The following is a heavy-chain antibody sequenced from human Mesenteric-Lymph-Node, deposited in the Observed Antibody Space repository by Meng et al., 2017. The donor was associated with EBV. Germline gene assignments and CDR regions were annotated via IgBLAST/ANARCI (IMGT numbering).Heavy chain of an antibody. CDR1: GFTVSSNY. J-gene: IGHJ4*02. CDR3: AGDYYDSSGYQH. D-gene: IGHD3-22*01. CDR2: IHSGGST. Sequence: VGSGGGLLQPGGSLGLSCAASGFTVSSNYMSWVRQPPGKGLECVSVIHSGGSTHYADSVKGRFTISRDNSKNTLHLQMNSLRAEDTAVYYCAGDYYDSSGYQHWGQGTLVTVSS. V-gene: IGHV3-53*01.